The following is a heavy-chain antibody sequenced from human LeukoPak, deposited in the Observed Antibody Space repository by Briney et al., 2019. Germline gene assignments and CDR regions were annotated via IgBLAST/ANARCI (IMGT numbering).Heavy chain of an antibody. Sequence: GGSLRLSCVDLGGRGIIKIKSWVRQAPGKGLEWVSIISSEGLTYYADSVKGRFAVSRDNFKNSLYLEMNSLRAEDTAFYYCARGRGGDWGQGALVTVSS. CDR3: ARGRGGD. CDR2: ISSEGLT. V-gene: IGHV3-53*01. CDR1: GRGIIKI. J-gene: IGHJ4*02. D-gene: IGHD2-15*01.